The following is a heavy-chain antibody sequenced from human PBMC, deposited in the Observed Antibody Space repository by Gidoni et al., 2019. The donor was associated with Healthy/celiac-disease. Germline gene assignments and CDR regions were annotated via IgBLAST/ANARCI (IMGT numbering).Heavy chain of an antibody. CDR1: GFTFVHYA. CDR3: AKSPFGYCSSTSCTLGFFFDY. J-gene: IGHJ4*02. V-gene: IGHV3-9*01. CDR2: SSGNSGSI. D-gene: IGHD2-2*03. Sequence: EVQLVESGGGLVQPGRSLRLSCAAPGFTFVHYAMLRVRQAPGKGLEWVSGSSGNSGSIVYDDSVKGRFTSSRDNAKNSLYLKMNSLRAEDTALYYCAKSPFGYCSSTSCTLGFFFDYWGQGTLVTVSS.